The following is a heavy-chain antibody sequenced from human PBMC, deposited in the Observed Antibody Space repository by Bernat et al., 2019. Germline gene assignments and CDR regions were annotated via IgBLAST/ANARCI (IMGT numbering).Heavy chain of an antibody. J-gene: IGHJ4*02. CDR3: AKLLYSGYDPSRDY. D-gene: IGHD5-12*01. Sequence: QVQLVESGGGVVQPGRSLRLSCAASGFTFSSYGMHWVRQAPGKGLEWVAVITYDGSNKYYAASVKGRFTISRDNSKNTLYLQMNSLRAEDTAVYYCAKLLYSGYDPSRDYWGQGTLVTVSS. CDR1: GFTFSSYG. CDR2: ITYDGSNK. V-gene: IGHV3-30*18.